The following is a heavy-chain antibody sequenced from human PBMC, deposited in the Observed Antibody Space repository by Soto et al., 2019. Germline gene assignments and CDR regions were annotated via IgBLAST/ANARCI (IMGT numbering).Heavy chain of an antibody. CDR3: ARDLGGPDY. Sequence: QTGGSLRLSCAASGFTLNNYWMHWVREAPGKGLVWVSRINNDGSSTAYADPVKGRFTISRDNAKNTLYLQMNSLRAEDTAIYCCARDLGGPDYWGQGTLVTVSS. CDR2: INNDGSST. D-gene: IGHD3-16*01. CDR1: GFTLNNYW. V-gene: IGHV3-74*01. J-gene: IGHJ4*02.